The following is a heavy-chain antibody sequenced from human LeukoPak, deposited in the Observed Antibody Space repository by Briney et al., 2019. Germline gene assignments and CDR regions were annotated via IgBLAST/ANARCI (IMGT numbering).Heavy chain of an antibody. D-gene: IGHD2-2*01. CDR1: GFDFNYYA. CDR2: ISAANHI. J-gene: IGHJ5*02. CDR3: GREDCSNVRCYGASDA. Sequence: GGSMTLSCVASGFDFNYYAMNWVRQAPGKGLEWVSSISAANHIYYADSVKGRFSISRDNAGNALFLQMHSLRGEDTAVYYCGREDCSNVRCYGASDAWGQGTLVTVSS. V-gene: IGHV3-69-1*01.